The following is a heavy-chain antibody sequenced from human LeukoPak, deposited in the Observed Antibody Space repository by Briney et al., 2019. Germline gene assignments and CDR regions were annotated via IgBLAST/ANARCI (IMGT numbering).Heavy chain of an antibody. J-gene: IGHJ4*02. CDR2: IYYSGST. V-gene: IGHV4-31*03. Sequence: SQTLSLTCTVSGGSISSGGYYWSWIRQHPGTGLEWIGYIYYSGSTYYNPSLKSRVTISVDTSKNQFSLKLSSVTAADTAVYYCARVRNVVVPAANYVDYWGQGTLATVSS. CDR3: ARVRNVVVPAANYVDY. CDR1: GGSISSGGYY. D-gene: IGHD2-2*01.